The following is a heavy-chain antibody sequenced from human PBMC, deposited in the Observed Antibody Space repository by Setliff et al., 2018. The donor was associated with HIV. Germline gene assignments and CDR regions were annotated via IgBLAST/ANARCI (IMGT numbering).Heavy chain of an antibody. CDR3: AKAPFGGYFDL. D-gene: IGHD3-10*01. CDR2: INWNGGST. J-gene: IGHJ2*01. Sequence: PGGSLRLSCVASGSNFDDFGMSWVRQAPGKGLEWVSGINWNGGSTGYADSVKGRFTISRDNAKNSLYLQMNSLRAEDTALYYCAKAPFGGYFDLWGRGTLVTVSS. CDR1: GSNFDDFG. V-gene: IGHV3-20*04.